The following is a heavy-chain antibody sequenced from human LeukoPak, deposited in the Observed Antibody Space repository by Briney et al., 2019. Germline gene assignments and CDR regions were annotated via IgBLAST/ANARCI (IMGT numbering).Heavy chain of an antibody. D-gene: IGHD3-16*01. CDR3: ASSSWGDYYYYMDV. CDR2: IYYSGST. CDR1: GGSISSYY. Sequence: SETLSLTCTASGGSISSYYWSWIRQPPGKGLEWIGYIYYSGSTKYNPSLKSRVTISVDTSKNQFSLKLSSVPAADTAVYYCASSSWGDYYYYMDVWGKGTTVTVSS. J-gene: IGHJ6*03. V-gene: IGHV4-59*01.